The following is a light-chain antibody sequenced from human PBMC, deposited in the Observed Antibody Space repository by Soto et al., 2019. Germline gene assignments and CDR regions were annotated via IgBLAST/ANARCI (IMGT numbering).Light chain of an antibody. J-gene: IGKJ2*01. CDR2: GAS. CDR3: QKDNNWPQT. CDR1: QSVSSK. V-gene: IGKV3-15*01. Sequence: EIEMTQSPVTLSVSPGERATLSCRASQSVSSKLAWYQQKPGQAPRLLIYGASTRATGIPARFSGSGSGTAFTLIISSLQAEDVAVYNCQKDNNWPQTLGKGTRLEIK.